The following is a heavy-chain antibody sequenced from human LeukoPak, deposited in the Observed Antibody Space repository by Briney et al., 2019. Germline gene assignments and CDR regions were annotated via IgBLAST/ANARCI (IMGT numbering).Heavy chain of an antibody. D-gene: IGHD6-25*01. J-gene: IGHJ5*02. CDR3: AKSSAATGVANYFDP. V-gene: IGHV3-23*01. CDR2: IYENGGTT. Sequence: GGSLRLSCVGSGFTFRSHAMSWVRQAPEKGLEFVSGIYENGGTTYYADSVKGRFSISRDISKNTLYLQMNTLRAEDTAVYYCAKSSAATGVANYFDPWGQGTLVTVSS. CDR1: GFTFRSHA.